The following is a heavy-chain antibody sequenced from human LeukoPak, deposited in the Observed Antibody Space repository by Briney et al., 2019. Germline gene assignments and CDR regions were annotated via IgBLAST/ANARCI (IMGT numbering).Heavy chain of an antibody. J-gene: IGHJ4*02. CDR1: GYTFTSYG. D-gene: IGHD2-15*01. CDR2: ISAYNGNT. CDR3: ARTSLAVVAATPSDY. V-gene: IGHV1-18*01. Sequence: ASVKVSCKASGYTFTSYGISWVRQAPGQGLEWMGWISAYNGNTNYAQKLQGRVTMTTDTSTSTAYMELRSLRSDDTAVYYCARTSLAVVAATPSDYWGQGTLVTVSS.